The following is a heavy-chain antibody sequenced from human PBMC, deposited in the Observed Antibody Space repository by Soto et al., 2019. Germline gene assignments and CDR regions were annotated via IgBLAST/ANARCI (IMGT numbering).Heavy chain of an antibody. V-gene: IGHV3-33*01. CDR1: GFTFSSYG. J-gene: IGHJ3*02. CDR3: ARGHYYGSGVFDYAFDI. D-gene: IGHD3-10*01. Sequence: PGGSLRLSCAASGFTFSSYGMHWVRQAPGKGLEWVAVIWYDGSNKYYADSVKGRFTISRDNSKNTLYLQMNSLRAEDTAVYYCARGHYYGSGVFDYAFDIWGQGTMVTVSS. CDR2: IWYDGSNK.